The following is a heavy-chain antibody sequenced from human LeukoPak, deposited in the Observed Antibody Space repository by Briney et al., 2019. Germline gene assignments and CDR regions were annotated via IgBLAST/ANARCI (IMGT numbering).Heavy chain of an antibody. CDR2: IYYSGST. V-gene: IGHV4-59*01. CDR1: GGSISSYY. Sequence: PSETLSLTCTVSGGSISSYYWSWIRQPPGKGLEWIGYIYYSGSTNYNPSLKSRVTISVDTSKNQFSLKLSSVTAADTAVYYCARTPTYCGGGSCYSNWFDPWGQGTLVTVSS. CDR3: ARTPTYCGGGSCYSNWFDP. D-gene: IGHD2-15*01. J-gene: IGHJ5*02.